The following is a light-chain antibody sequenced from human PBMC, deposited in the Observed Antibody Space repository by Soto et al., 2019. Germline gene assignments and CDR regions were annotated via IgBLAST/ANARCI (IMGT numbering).Light chain of an antibody. CDR1: QSISSW. V-gene: IGKV1-5*03. J-gene: IGKJ3*01. CDR2: KAS. Sequence: DIQMTQSPSTLSASVGDRVTITCRASQSISSWLAWYQQKPGKAPKLLTYKASSLESGVPSRFSGSGSGTECTLAMSRLQPDDFATYYCQQYNSYPFTFGPGTKVDIK. CDR3: QQYNSYPFT.